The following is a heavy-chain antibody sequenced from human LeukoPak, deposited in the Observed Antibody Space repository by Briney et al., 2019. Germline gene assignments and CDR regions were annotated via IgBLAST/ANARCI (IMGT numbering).Heavy chain of an antibody. J-gene: IGHJ4*02. Sequence: PGGSLRLSCAASGFTFSRYWLTWVRQAPGKGLEWVSGISWNSGSIGYADSVKGRFTISRDNAKNSLYLQMNSLRAEDTALYYCAKDVYDSSGYYYLEYWGQGTLVTVSS. V-gene: IGHV3-9*01. CDR1: GFTFSRYW. D-gene: IGHD3-22*01. CDR2: ISWNSGSI. CDR3: AKDVYDSSGYYYLEY.